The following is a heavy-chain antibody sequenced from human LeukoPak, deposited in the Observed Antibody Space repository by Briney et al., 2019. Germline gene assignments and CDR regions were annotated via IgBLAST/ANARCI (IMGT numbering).Heavy chain of an antibody. CDR2: ISYDGSYK. J-gene: IGHJ3*02. Sequence: GGSLRLSCAASEFTFRTYGMHWVRQAPGKGLEWVAVISYDGSYKFYADSVKGRFTISRDNSKNTLYLQMNSLRAEDTAVYYCARGRFGELSVATFDIWGQGTMVTVSS. CDR3: ARGRFGELSVATFDI. D-gene: IGHD3-10*01. V-gene: IGHV3-30*03. CDR1: EFTFRTYG.